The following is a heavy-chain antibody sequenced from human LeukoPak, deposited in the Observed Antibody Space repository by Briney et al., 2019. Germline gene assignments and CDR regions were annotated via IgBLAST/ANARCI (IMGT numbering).Heavy chain of an antibody. D-gene: IGHD3-9*01. CDR1: GYTFTSYA. J-gene: IGHJ5*02. CDR2: INAGNGNT. CDR3: ARDYATTIHNWFDP. Sequence: GASVKVSCKASGYTFTSYAMHWVRQAPGQRLEWMGWINAGNGNTKYSQKFQGRVTITRDTSASTAYMELSSPRSEDTAVYYCARDYATTIHNWFDPWGQGTLVTVSS. V-gene: IGHV1-3*01.